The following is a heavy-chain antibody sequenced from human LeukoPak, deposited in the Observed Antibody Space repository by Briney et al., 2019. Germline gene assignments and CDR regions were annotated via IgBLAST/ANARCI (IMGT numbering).Heavy chain of an antibody. CDR2: ISSSSSTI. J-gene: IGHJ4*02. CDR1: GFTFSNYE. D-gene: IGHD1-26*01. Sequence: GGSLRLSCAASGFTFSNYEMNWVRQAPGKGLEWVSYISSSSSTIYYADSVKGRFTISRDNAKNSLYLQMNSLRAEDTAVYYCARRELRFDYWGQGTLVTVSS. CDR3: ARRELRFDY. V-gene: IGHV3-48*01.